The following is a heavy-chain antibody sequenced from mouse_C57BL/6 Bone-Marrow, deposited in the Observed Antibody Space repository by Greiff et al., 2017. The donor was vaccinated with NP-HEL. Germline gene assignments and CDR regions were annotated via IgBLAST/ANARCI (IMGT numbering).Heavy chain of an antibody. Sequence: DVKLQESGGGLVKPGGSLKLSCAASGFTFSDYGMHWVRQAPEKGLEWVAYISSGSSTIYYADTVKGRFTISRDNAKNTLFLQMTSLRSEDTAMYYCAREIYYYGSFDYWGQGTTLTVSS. CDR1: GFTFSDYG. V-gene: IGHV5-17*01. CDR3: AREIYYYGSFDY. J-gene: IGHJ2*01. D-gene: IGHD1-1*01. CDR2: ISSGSSTI.